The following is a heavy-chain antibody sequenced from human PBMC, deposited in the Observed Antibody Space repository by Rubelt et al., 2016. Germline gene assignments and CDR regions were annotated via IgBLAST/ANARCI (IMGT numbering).Heavy chain of an antibody. D-gene: IGHD5-18*01. CDR3: ARDRGVDTVLVGYYYYGMDV. CDR1: GFTFRSYG. V-gene: IGHV3-48*02. Sequence: AASGFTFRSYGMNWVRQAPGKGLEWISYISTGSSTTYYADSVKGRFTISRDNSKDSLYVQMNSLRDEDTAVYYCARDRGVDTVLVGYYYYGMDVWGQGTTVTVSS. J-gene: IGHJ6*02. CDR2: ISTGSSTT.